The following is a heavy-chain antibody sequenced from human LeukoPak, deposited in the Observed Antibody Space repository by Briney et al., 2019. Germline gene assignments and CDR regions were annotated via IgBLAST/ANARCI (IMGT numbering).Heavy chain of an antibody. J-gene: IGHJ4*02. CDR2: IYYSGST. V-gene: IGHV4-30-4*01. D-gene: IGHD6-19*01. CDR1: GGSISSGDYY. Sequence: SETLSLTCTVSGGSISSGDYYWSWIRQPPGKGLEWIGYIYYSGSTYYNPSLKSRVTISVDTSKNQFSLKLSSVTAADTAVYYCAREAYSSGWAYFDYWGQGTLVTVSS. CDR3: AREAYSSGWAYFDY.